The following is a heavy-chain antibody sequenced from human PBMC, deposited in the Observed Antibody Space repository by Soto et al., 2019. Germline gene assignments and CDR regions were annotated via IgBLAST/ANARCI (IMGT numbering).Heavy chain of an antibody. Sequence: EVQLVESGGGLVQPGGSLRLSCAASGFTSSFYSMNWVRQAPGKGLEWVSYISSTSSTIYYADSAKGRFTISRDNAKTSLYLQMNSLRAEDTAVYYCARVPIAADEHFDYWGQGTLVTVSS. D-gene: IGHD6-13*01. CDR3: ARVPIAADEHFDY. CDR2: ISSTSSTI. V-gene: IGHV3-48*01. CDR1: GFTSSFYS. J-gene: IGHJ4*02.